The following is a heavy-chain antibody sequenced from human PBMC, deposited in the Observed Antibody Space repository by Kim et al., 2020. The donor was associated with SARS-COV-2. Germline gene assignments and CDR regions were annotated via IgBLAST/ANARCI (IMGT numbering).Heavy chain of an antibody. V-gene: IGHV4-39*01. J-gene: IGHJ4*02. CDR3: ARLLSNSWNFDY. CDR2: IHSSGST. CDR1: GGSISSTTYY. Sequence: SETLSLTCTVSGGSISSTTYYWGWICQPPGKGLEWIGSIHSSGSTYYNPSLMRRLTISVDTSKNQFSLNLSSVTAADTAVYYCARLLSNSWNFDYWGQGTLVTVSS. D-gene: IGHD6-13*01.